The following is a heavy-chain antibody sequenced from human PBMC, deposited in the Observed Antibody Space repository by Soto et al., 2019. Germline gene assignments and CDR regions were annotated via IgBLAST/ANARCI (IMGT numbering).Heavy chain of an antibody. Sequence: GGSLRLSCAASGFTFSSYSMNWVRQAPGKGLEWVSSISSSSSYIHYADSVKGRFTISRDNAKNSLYLQMNSLRAEDTAVYYCARDHLEYSSSSHWFDPWGQGTLVTVSS. J-gene: IGHJ5*02. D-gene: IGHD6-6*01. V-gene: IGHV3-21*01. CDR3: ARDHLEYSSSSHWFDP. CDR2: ISSSSSYI. CDR1: GFTFSSYS.